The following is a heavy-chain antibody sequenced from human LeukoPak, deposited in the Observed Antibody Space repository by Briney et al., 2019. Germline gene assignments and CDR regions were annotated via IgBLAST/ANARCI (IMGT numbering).Heavy chain of an antibody. CDR1: GGSISSYY. D-gene: IGHD4-11*01. J-gene: IGHJ5*02. CDR2: IYTSGST. CDR3: ARDNYSILYNWFDP. Sequence: PSETLSLTWPVSGGSISSYYWSWTRHPAGKGLEWNGRIYTSGSTNYNPSLKSRVTMSVDTSKNQFSLKLSSVTAADTAVYYCARDNYSILYNWFDPWGQGTLVTVSS. V-gene: IGHV4-4*07.